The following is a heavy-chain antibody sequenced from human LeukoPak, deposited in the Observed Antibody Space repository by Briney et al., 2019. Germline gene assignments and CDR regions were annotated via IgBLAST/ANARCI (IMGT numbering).Heavy chain of an antibody. V-gene: IGHV4-61*02. CDR2: IYTSGST. D-gene: IGHD1-26*01. CDR1: GGSISSGSYY. CDR3: ARAEGATISGRVDAFDI. Sequence: PSETLSLTCTVSGGSISSGSYYWSWIRQPAGKGLEWIGRIYTSGSTNYNPSLKSRVTISVDTSKNQFSLKLSSVTAADTAVYYCARAEGATISGRVDAFDIWRQGTMVTVSS. J-gene: IGHJ3*02.